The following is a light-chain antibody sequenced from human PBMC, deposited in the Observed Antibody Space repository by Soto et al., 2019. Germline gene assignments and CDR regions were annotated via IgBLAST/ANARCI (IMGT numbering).Light chain of an antibody. J-gene: IGLJ2*01. V-gene: IGLV2-8*01. CDR3: SSYAASNSLGV. CDR2: EVS. CDR1: SSDVGGYNY. Sequence: QSALTQPPSASGSPGQSVTISCIGTSSDVGGYNYVSWYQQHPGKAPKLMIYEVSNRPSGVPDRFSGSKSGNTASLTVSGLQADDEADYYCSSYAASNSLGVFGGGTKLTVL.